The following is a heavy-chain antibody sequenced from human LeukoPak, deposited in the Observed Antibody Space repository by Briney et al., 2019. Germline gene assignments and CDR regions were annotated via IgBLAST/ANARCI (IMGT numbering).Heavy chain of an antibody. CDR2: ISAYNGNT. D-gene: IGHD3-22*01. CDR1: GYTFTSYG. J-gene: IGHJ4*02. Sequence: ASVKVSCKASGYTFTSYGISWVRQAPGQGLEWMGWISAYNGNTNYAQKLQGRVTMTTDISTSTAYMELRSLRSDDTAVYYCARDTYYYDSSGYPADYWGQGTLVTVSS. V-gene: IGHV1-18*01. CDR3: ARDTYYYDSSGYPADY.